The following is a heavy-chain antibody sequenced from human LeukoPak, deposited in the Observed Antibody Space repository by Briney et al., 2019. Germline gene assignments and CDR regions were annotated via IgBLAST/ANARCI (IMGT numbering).Heavy chain of an antibody. CDR2: IYYSGST. CDR1: GGSISSSSYY. D-gene: IGHD3-3*01. V-gene: IGHV4-39*07. J-gene: IGHJ4*02. Sequence: SETLSLTCTVSGGSISSSSYYWGWIRQPPGKGLEWIGSIYYSGSTYYNPSLKSRVTISVDTSKNQFSLKLSSVTAADTAVYYCARGRFLEWKKQSRYFDYWGQGTLVTVSS. CDR3: ARGRFLEWKKQSRYFDY.